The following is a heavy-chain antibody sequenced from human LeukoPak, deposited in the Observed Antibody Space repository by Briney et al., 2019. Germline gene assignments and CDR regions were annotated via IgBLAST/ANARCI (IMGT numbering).Heavy chain of an antibody. Sequence: PSETLSLTCTVSGGSISSYYWSWIRQPPGKGLEWIGYMYYSGSTKYNPSLKSRVTISVDRSKNQFSLKLSSVTAADTAVYYCARSQGTRTPFWFDPWGQGTLVTVSS. D-gene: IGHD3-10*01. V-gene: IGHV4-59*12. J-gene: IGHJ5*02. CDR1: GGSISSYY. CDR2: MYYSGST. CDR3: ARSQGTRTPFWFDP.